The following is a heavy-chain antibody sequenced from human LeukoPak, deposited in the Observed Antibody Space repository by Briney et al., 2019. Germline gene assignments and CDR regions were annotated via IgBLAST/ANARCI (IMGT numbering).Heavy chain of an antibody. J-gene: IGHJ4*02. D-gene: IGHD5-12*01. CDR1: GYTFTGYY. CDR3: ANLMRGYSGYADY. Sequence: APVKVSCKASGYTFTGYYMHWVRQAPGQGLEWMGWINPNSGGTNYAQKFQSRVTMTRDTSISTAYMELSRLRSDDTAVYYCANLMRGYSGYADYWGQGTLVTVSS. V-gene: IGHV1-2*02. CDR2: INPNSGGT.